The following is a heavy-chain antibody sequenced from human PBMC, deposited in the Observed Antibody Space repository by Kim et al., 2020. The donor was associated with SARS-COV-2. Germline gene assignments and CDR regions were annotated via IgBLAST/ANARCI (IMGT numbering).Heavy chain of an antibody. D-gene: IGHD1-26*01. CDR3: AKDLRETRGELPPLDYFDY. J-gene: IGHJ4*02. CDR2: INPGGGST. Sequence: ASVKVSCKASGYTFTSYYMHWVRQAPGQGLQWMGIINPGGGSTSYAQKFQGRVTMTRDTSTSTVYMELSSLRSEDTAMYYCAKDLRETRGELPPLDYFDYWGQGTLVTVSS. V-gene: IGHV1-46*01. CDR1: GYTFTSYY.